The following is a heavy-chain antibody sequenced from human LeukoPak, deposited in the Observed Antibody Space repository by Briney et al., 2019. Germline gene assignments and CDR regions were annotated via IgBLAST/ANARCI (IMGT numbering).Heavy chain of an antibody. D-gene: IGHD5-24*01. V-gene: IGHV3-30*03. CDR2: VSADGRTQ. CDR3: AREFGHNRWYFDY. J-gene: IGHJ4*02. CDR1: GFTFRTYS. Sequence: GGSLRLSRAASGFTFRTYSIHWVRQAPGKGLEWVTVVSADGRTQLYSDSVKGRFTVSRDNSLNTLHLQMNSLKTEDMAVYYCAREFGHNRWYFDYWGQGALVTVSS.